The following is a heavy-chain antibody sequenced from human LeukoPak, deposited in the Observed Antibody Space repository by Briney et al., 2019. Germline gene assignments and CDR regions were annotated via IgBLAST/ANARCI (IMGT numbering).Heavy chain of an antibody. J-gene: IGHJ4*02. CDR2: ISGSGGGT. D-gene: IGHD3-10*01. CDR3: AKLQDVLLWFGESYFDY. Sequence: GGSLRLSCAASGFTFSSCAMSWVRQAPGKGLEWVSAISGSGGGTYYADSVKGRFTISRDNSKNTLYLQMNSLRAEDTAVYYCAKLQDVLLWFGESYFDYWGQGTLVTVSS. CDR1: GFTFSSCA. V-gene: IGHV3-23*01.